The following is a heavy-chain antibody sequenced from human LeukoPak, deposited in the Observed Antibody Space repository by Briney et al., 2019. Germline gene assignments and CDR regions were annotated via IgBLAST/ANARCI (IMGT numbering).Heavy chain of an antibody. CDR2: IRSKANSYAT. CDR1: GFTFSGSA. CDR3: TRVRWDTAQGTPDV. D-gene: IGHD5-18*01. Sequence: GGSLKVSCAASGFTFSGSAMHWVRQASGKGLEWVGRIRSKANSYATAYAASVKGRFTISRDDSKNTAYLQMNSLKTEDTAVYYCTRVRWDTAQGTPDVWGQGTTVTVSS. V-gene: IGHV3-73*01. J-gene: IGHJ6*02.